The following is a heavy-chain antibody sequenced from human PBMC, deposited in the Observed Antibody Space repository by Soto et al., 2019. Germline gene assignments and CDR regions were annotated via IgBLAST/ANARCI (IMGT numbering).Heavy chain of an antibody. J-gene: IGHJ4*02. CDR1: GFTFSSYG. CDR3: AKERIVDIVATAPLGY. D-gene: IGHD5-12*01. Sequence: GGSLRLSCAASGFTFSSYGMHWVRQAPGKGLEWVAVISYDGSNKYYADSVKGRFTISRDNSKNTLYLQMNSLRAEETAVYYCAKERIVDIVATAPLGYWGQGTLVTVSS. CDR2: ISYDGSNK. V-gene: IGHV3-30*18.